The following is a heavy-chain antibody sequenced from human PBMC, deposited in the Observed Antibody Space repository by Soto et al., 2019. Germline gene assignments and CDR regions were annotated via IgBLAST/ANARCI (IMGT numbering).Heavy chain of an antibody. Sequence: ASVKVSCKASGYTFTSYYMHWVRQAPRQGLEWMGIINPSGGSTSYAQKFQGRVTMTRDTSTSTVYMELSSLRSEDTAVYYCARGPYCSGGSCYLRDYYYYYYMDVWGKGTTVTVSS. J-gene: IGHJ6*03. D-gene: IGHD2-15*01. CDR1: GYTFTSYY. CDR2: INPSGGST. V-gene: IGHV1-46*03. CDR3: ARGPYCSGGSCYLRDYYYYYYMDV.